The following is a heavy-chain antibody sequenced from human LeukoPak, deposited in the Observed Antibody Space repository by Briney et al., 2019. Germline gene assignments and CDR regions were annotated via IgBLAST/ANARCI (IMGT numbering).Heavy chain of an antibody. CDR2: IYYSGNT. V-gene: IGHV4-39*07. CDR3: ARDRYYDSGSYYN. Sequence: PSETLSLTCTVSGVSISSSNSYWGWIRQPPGKGLEWIGSIYYSGNTYYNASLKSQVSISIDTSKNRFSLKLTSVTAADTAVYYCARDRYYDSGSYYNWGQGTLVTVSS. CDR1: GVSISSSNSY. D-gene: IGHD3-10*01. J-gene: IGHJ4*02.